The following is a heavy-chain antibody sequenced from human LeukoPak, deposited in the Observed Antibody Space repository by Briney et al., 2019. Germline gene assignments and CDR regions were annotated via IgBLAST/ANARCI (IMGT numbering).Heavy chain of an antibody. CDR1: GYTFTSYG. V-gene: IGHV1-18*01. CDR3: ARDEGWFGELSLPTF. D-gene: IGHD3-10*01. CDR2: ISVYNGNT. Sequence: GASVKVSCKASGYTFTSYGITWVRQAPGQGLEWMGWISVYNGNTNYAQNLQERVTMPTDTSTSTAYMELRSLRSDDTAVYYCARDEGWFGELSLPTFWGQGTLVTVSS. J-gene: IGHJ4*02.